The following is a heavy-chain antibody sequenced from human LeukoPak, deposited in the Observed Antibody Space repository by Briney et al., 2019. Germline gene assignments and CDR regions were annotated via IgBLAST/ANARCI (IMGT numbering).Heavy chain of an antibody. V-gene: IGHV3-30*04. CDR1: GFTFRSYA. CDR3: ASFPLMAAAATHFDY. D-gene: IGHD6-13*01. CDR2: MSYDGSHE. J-gene: IGHJ4*02. Sequence: GGSLRLSCAASGFTFRSYAMHWVRQAPGEGLEWVAVMSYDGSHENYADSVKGRFTISRDNSKNTLYLQMNSLRAEDTAVYYCASFPLMAAAATHFDYWGQGTLVTVSS.